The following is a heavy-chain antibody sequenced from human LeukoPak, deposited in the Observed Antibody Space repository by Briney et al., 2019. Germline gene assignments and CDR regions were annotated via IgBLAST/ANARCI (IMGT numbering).Heavy chain of an antibody. CDR1: GFTVSSNY. CDR2: ISADGGSI. Sequence: GGSLRLSCAASGFTVSSNYMSWVRQAPGKGLVWISRISADGGSISYADSVKGRFTVSRDNTKNTLYLQMNSLRADDTALYYCGSGRGVSIDYWGQGTLVTVSS. J-gene: IGHJ4*02. V-gene: IGHV3-74*01. CDR3: GSGRGVSIDY. D-gene: IGHD6-13*01.